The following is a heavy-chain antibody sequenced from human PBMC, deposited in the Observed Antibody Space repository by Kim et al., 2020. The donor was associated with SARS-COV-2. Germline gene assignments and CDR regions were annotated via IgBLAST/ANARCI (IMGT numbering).Heavy chain of an antibody. D-gene: IGHD2-2*01. CDR3: ARNLVPTTKTYGMDV. CDR2: IRSTGAYI. J-gene: IGHJ6*02. Sequence: GGSLRLSCAASGFTVSTYSMNWVRQAPGKGLEWVSSIRSTGAYIYYADAVKCRFTIARDNAKTSLYLQMNSLRAEDTAVYYCARNLVPTTKTYGMDVWGQGTTVTVSS. V-gene: IGHV3-21*01. CDR1: GFTVSTYS.